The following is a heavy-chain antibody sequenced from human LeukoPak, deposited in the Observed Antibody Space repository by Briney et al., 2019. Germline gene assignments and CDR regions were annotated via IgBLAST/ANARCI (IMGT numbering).Heavy chain of an antibody. V-gene: IGHV3-23*01. CDR1: GFTFSSYA. J-gene: IGHJ3*02. CDR2: ISGSGGST. D-gene: IGHD2-15*01. Sequence: GGSLRLSCAASGFTFSSYAMSWVRQAPGKGLEWVSAISGSGGSTYYADSVKGRFTISRDNSKNTLYLQMNSLRAEDTAVYYCAKDLPGVVVVADDAFDIWGQGTMVTVSS. CDR3: AKDLPGVVVVADDAFDI.